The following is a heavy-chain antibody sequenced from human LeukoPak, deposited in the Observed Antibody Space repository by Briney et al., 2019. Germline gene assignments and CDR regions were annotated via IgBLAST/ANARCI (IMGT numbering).Heavy chain of an antibody. Sequence: GGSLTLSCAASGFTFSTCDMGWVRLPPGKGLEWLASISTTSTYFADSVRGRLTISRDNTKDTLYMQMISLAAQDTAVYYCAKGGGLAGQLHFDYWGQGTLVTVSS. D-gene: IGHD6-19*01. CDR2: ISTTST. CDR1: GFTFSTCD. J-gene: IGHJ4*02. CDR3: AKGGGLAGQLHFDY. V-gene: IGHV3-23*05.